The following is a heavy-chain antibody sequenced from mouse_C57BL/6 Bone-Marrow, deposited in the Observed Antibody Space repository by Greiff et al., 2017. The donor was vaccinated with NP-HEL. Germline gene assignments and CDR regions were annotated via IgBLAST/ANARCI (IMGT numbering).Heavy chain of an antibody. CDR3: SRGYCGDYYFDY. CDR2: INPNNGGT. Sequence: VQLQQSGPELVKPGASVKISCKASGYTFTDYYMNWVKQSHGKSLEWIGDINPNNGGTSYNQKFKGKATLTVDKSSSTAYMELRSLTSEDSAVYYCSRGYCGDYYFDYGGQGTALTVSS. V-gene: IGHV1-26*01. D-gene: IGHD2-3*01. J-gene: IGHJ2*01. CDR1: GYTFTDYY.